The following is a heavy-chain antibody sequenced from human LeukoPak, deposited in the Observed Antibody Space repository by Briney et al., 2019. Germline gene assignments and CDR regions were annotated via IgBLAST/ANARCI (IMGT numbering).Heavy chain of an antibody. D-gene: IGHD3-22*01. CDR1: GYSIISDTY. V-gene: IGHV4-38-2*01. Sequence: SETLSLTCAVSGYSIISDTYWVLIRQPPGQGLEWTGGIYHSGSTYYNPSLKSRVTMAVDTSKNQFSLKLSSVTAADTAVYYCARAPRDSSSSNCMRRFDYWGQGTLVTVSS. CDR3: ARAPRDSSSSNCMRRFDY. J-gene: IGHJ4*02. CDR2: IYHSGST.